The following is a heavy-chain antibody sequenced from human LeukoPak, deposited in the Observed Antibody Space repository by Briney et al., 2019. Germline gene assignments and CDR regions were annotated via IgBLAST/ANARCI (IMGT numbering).Heavy chain of an antibody. J-gene: IGHJ4*02. V-gene: IGHV1-8*02. Sequence: ASVKVSCKASGYTFTSYYMHWVRQAPGQGLEWMGWMNPNSGNTGYAQKFQGRVTMTRNTSISTAYMELSSLRSEDTAVYYCARFVTGGFGEMLDYWGQGTLVTVSS. CDR1: GYTFTSYY. D-gene: IGHD3-10*01. CDR3: ARFVTGGFGEMLDY. CDR2: MNPNSGNT.